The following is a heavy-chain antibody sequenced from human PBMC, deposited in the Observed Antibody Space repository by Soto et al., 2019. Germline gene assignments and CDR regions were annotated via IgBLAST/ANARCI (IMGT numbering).Heavy chain of an antibody. CDR1: GFTFSSYA. CDR3: AKDAAYYYGSGSPLDY. CDR2: ISGGGGST. V-gene: IGHV3-23*01. J-gene: IGHJ4*02. D-gene: IGHD3-10*01. Sequence: EVQLLESGGGLVQPGGSLRLSCAASGFTFSSYALTWVRQAPGEGLEWVSTISGGGGSTYHADSVRGRFSISRDNSKNTLYLQMNSLRAEDTAVYYCAKDAAYYYGSGSPLDYWGQGTLVTVSS.